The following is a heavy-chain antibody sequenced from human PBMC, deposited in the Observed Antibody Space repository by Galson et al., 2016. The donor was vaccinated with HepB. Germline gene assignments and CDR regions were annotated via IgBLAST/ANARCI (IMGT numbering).Heavy chain of an antibody. J-gene: IGHJ3*02. CDR2: ITGRGGST. CDR3: ANIRHIAAEPFDI. V-gene: IGHV3-23*01. CDR1: GFTFDDYA. D-gene: IGHD6-25*01. Sequence: SLRLSCAASGFTFDDYAMHLVRQAPGKGLEWVSGITGRGGSTYYSVSVKGRFSISRDNSKNTLYLQMSRLRVDDTAVYYCANIRHIAAEPFDIWGQGTMVTVSS.